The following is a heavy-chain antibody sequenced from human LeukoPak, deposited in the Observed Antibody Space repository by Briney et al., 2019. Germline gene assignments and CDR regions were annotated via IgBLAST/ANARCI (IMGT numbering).Heavy chain of an antibody. Sequence: SETLSLTCTVSGGSISSYYWSWIRQPPGKGLEWMWYIYYSGSTNYNPSLKSRVTISVDTSKNQFSLKLSSVTAADTAMYYCARTRSAWNYFDYWGQGTLVTVSS. CDR2: IYYSGST. D-gene: IGHD1-1*01. CDR3: ARTRSAWNYFDY. CDR1: GGSISSYY. V-gene: IGHV4-59*12. J-gene: IGHJ4*02.